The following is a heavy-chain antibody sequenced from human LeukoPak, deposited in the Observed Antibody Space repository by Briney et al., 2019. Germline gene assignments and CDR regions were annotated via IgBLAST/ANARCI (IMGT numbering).Heavy chain of an antibody. J-gene: IGHJ3*02. CDR3: ARAREYGYYAFDI. V-gene: IGHV1-2*02. Sequence: ASVKVSCKASGYTFTGYYMHWVRQAPGQGLEWMEWINPNSGGTNYAQKFQGRVTMTRDTSISTAYMELSRLRSDDTAVYYCARAREYGYYAFDIWGQGTMVTVPS. CDR2: INPNSGGT. D-gene: IGHD3-22*01. CDR1: GYTFTGYY.